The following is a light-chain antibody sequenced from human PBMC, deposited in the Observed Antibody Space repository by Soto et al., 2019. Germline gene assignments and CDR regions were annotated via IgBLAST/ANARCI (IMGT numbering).Light chain of an antibody. V-gene: IGKV3-20*01. CDR3: QQYNTAPMT. Sequence: EIVLTQSPGTLSLSPGEGATLSCRASQSISNNFLAWYQHKPGQAPRLLMHGAFNRASGIPDRSSGSASGTDFTLTISRLEPEDFAVYYCQQYNTAPMTFGGGTKVDIK. CDR2: GAF. CDR1: QSISNNF. J-gene: IGKJ4*01.